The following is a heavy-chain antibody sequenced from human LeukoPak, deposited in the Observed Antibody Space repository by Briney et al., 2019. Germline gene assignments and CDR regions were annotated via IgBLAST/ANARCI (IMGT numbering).Heavy chain of an antibody. J-gene: IGHJ4*02. V-gene: IGHV4-34*01. CDR3: ARDYSDSSVRFDY. Sequence: SETLSLTCAVYGGSFSGYYWSWIRQPPGKGLEWIGEINHSGSTNYNPSLKSRVTISVDTSKNQFSLKLSSVTAADTAVYYCARDYSDSSVRFDYWGQGTLVTVSS. CDR2: INHSGST. D-gene: IGHD3-22*01. CDR1: GGSFSGYY.